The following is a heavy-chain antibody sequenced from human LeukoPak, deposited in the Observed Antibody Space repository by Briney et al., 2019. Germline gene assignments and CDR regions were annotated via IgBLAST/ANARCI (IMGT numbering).Heavy chain of an antibody. Sequence: SETLSLTCAVSGGSFSDYYCSWFRLPPGKGLEWIGEINDSGSANDNPSLKSRVAISIDTSKSQSSLKLTSVTAADTAVYYCARGPYRTNVWGQGTTVTVSS. J-gene: IGHJ6*02. V-gene: IGHV4-34*01. CDR2: INDSGSA. CDR1: GGSFSDYY. CDR3: ARGPYRTNV.